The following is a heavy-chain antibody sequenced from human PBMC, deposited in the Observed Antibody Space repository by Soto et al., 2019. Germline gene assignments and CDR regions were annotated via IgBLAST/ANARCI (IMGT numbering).Heavy chain of an antibody. CDR2: IYYSGST. V-gene: IGHV4-31*03. CDR3: ARAPSVATVGYFQH. J-gene: IGHJ1*01. Sequence: QVQLQESGPGLVKPSQTLSLTCTVSGGSISSGGYYWSWIRQHPGKGLEWIGYIYYSGSTYYNPSLKSRVTXXVXTXXNQLSLKLSSVTAADTAVYYCARAPSVATVGYFQHWGQGTLVTVSS. CDR1: GGSISSGGYY. D-gene: IGHD5-12*01.